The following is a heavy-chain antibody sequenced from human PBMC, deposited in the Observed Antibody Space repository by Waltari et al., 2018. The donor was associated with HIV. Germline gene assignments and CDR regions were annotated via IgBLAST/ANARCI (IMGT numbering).Heavy chain of an antibody. CDR2: VYTSGST. CDR1: GGSISSGSYY. Sequence: QVQLQESGPGLVKPSQTLSLTCTVSGGSISSGSYYWSWIRQPAGKGLEWMGRVYTSGSTNYNPSPKSLVTRSVDTSKNQFSLKLSSVTAADTAVYYCARQRDWFDPWGQGTLVTVSS. J-gene: IGHJ5*02. CDR3: ARQRDWFDP. V-gene: IGHV4-61*02.